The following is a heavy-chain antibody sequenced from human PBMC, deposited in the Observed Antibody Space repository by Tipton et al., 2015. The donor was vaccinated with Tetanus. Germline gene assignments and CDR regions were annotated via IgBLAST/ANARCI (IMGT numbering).Heavy chain of an antibody. J-gene: IGHJ4*02. V-gene: IGHV4-39*01. CDR3: ARWIAVTGTNFDL. Sequence: TLSLTCTVSGVSISSNSYYWGWIRQPPGKGLEWIGTVFHSGTTYYNPSLKSRVTISVDTSKNQFSLKLTSVTAADTAVYYCARWIAVTGTNFDLWGQATLVTVSS. D-gene: IGHD6-19*01. CDR2: VFHSGTT. CDR1: GVSISSNSYY.